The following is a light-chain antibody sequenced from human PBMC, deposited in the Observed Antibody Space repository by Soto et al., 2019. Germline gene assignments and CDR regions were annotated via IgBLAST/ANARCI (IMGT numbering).Light chain of an antibody. CDR2: SNN. J-gene: IGLJ2*01. V-gene: IGLV1-44*01. CDR1: SSNIGTNT. CDR3: AAWDDSLNGEV. Sequence: QSALTQPPSASGTPGQRVAISCSGSSSNIGTNTVNWYQQLPGTAPKLLINSNNQRPSGVPGRFSGSKSGTSASLAISGLQSEDEADYYCAAWDDSLNGEVFGGGTKLTVL.